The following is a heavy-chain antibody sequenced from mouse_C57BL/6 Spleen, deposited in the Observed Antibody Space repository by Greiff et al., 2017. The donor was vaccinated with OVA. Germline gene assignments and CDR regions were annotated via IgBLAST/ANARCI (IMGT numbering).Heavy chain of an antibody. J-gene: IGHJ3*01. V-gene: IGHV3-6*01. Sequence: EVQLVESGPGLVKPSQSLSLTCSVTGYSITSGYYWNWIRQFPGNKLEWMGYISYDGSNNYNPSLKNRISITRDTSKNQFFLKLNSVTTEDTATYYCARDRTVPFAYWGQGTLVTVSA. CDR1: GYSITSGYY. D-gene: IGHD1-1*01. CDR3: ARDRTVPFAY. CDR2: ISYDGSN.